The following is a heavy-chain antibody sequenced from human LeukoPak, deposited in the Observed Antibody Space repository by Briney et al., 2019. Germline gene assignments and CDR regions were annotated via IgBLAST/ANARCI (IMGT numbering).Heavy chain of an antibody. D-gene: IGHD5-12*01. CDR3: AKGVNGYDYFDY. CDR1: GFTFSSYG. J-gene: IGHJ4*02. Sequence: GSSLRLSCAASGFTFSSYGMHWVRQAPGKGLEWVAVISYDGSNKYYADSVKGRFTISRDNSKNTLYLQMNSLRAEDTAVYYCAKGVNGYDYFDYWGQGTLVTVSS. CDR2: ISYDGSNK. V-gene: IGHV3-30*18.